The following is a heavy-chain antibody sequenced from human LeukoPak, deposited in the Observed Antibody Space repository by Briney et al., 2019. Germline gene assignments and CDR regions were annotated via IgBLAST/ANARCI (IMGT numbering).Heavy chain of an antibody. V-gene: IGHV1-69*06. J-gene: IGHJ5*02. CDR1: GYTLTELS. CDR2: IIPIFGTA. CDR3: ARDSPKNTPPPGRFDP. Sequence: GASVKVSCKVSGYTLTELSMHWVRQAPGKGLEWMGGIIPIFGTANYAQKFQGRVTITADKSTSTAYMELSSLRSEDTAVYYCARDSPKNTPPPGRFDPWGQGTLVTVSS. D-gene: IGHD1/OR15-1a*01.